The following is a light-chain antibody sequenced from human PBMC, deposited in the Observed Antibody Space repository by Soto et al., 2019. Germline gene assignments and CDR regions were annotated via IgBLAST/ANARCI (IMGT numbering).Light chain of an antibody. J-gene: IGKJ1*01. V-gene: IGKV3-20*01. CDR3: QQYGSSPLWT. Sequence: VLSQSPGTLSLSQGERATLSCRASQSVSSNNLAWYQQRPGQAPRVVIYGASTRATGIPERFSGSGSGTDFTLTISRLEPEDFAVYYCQQYGSSPLWTFGQGTKVDI. CDR2: GAS. CDR1: QSVSSNN.